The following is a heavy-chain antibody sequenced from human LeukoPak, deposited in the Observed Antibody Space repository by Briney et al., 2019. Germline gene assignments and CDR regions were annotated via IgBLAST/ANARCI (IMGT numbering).Heavy chain of an antibody. D-gene: IGHD6-19*01. J-gene: IGHJ3*02. CDR3: ARDRRRTSIAVGAFDI. CDR1: VGSISSYY. Sequence: SETLSLTCTVSVGSISSYYWSWIRQPPGKGLEWIGYIYYSGSTNYNPSLKSRVTISVDTSKNQFSLKLSSVTAADTAVYYCARDRRRTSIAVGAFDIWGQGTMVTVSS. V-gene: IGHV4-59*01. CDR2: IYYSGST.